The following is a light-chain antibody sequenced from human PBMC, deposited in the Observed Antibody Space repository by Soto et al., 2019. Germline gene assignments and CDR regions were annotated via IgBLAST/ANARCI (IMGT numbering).Light chain of an antibody. CDR3: QQYNNWLPET. Sequence: EIVMTQSPATLSVSPCERATLSFSASQSVSSNLAWYQQKPGQAPRLLIYGASTRATGIPARFSGSGSGTEFTLTISSLQSEDFAVYYCQQYNNWLPETFGQGTKVDI. CDR1: QSVSSN. CDR2: GAS. V-gene: IGKV3-15*01. J-gene: IGKJ1*01.